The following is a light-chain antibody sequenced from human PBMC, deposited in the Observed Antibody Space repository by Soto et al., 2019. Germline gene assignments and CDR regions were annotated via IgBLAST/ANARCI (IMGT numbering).Light chain of an antibody. CDR1: QSVNIN. V-gene: IGKV3-15*01. CDR3: QQYNNWPPT. J-gene: IGKJ5*01. CDR2: GAS. Sequence: EMVMTQSPATLSVSPGERATLSCRASQSVNINLAWYQQKPGQAPRLLIYGASTRATGIPARFSGSVSGTEFTLTISSLQSEDFAVYYCQQYNNWPPTFGQGTRLEIK.